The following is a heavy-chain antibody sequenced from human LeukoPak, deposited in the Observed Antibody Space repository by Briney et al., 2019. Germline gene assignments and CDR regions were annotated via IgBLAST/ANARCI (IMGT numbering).Heavy chain of an antibody. CDR1: GYTFTGYY. CDR2: INPDSGGT. Sequence: ASVKVSCKASGYTFTGYYLHWVRQAPGQGLEWMGRINPDSGGTNYAQKFQGRVTMTRDTSISTAYMVLNRLTSDDTAVYYCARACSGGSCYSDNWLDPWGQGTLVTVSS. J-gene: IGHJ5*02. V-gene: IGHV1-2*06. D-gene: IGHD2-15*01. CDR3: ARACSGGSCYSDNWLDP.